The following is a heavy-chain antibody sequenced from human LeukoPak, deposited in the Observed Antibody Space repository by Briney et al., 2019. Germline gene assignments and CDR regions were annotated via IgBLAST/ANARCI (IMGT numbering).Heavy chain of an antibody. CDR2: ISGSGSYI. D-gene: IGHD2-21*01. J-gene: IGHJ4*02. CDR1: GFTFSGYT. Sequence: GGSLRLSCAASGFTFSGYTMNWLRQAPGKGLEWVSTISGSGSYIYYADSLRGRFAVSRDNAENSLYLHMDSLRAEDTAVYYCARDGAYCGGDCFDYCGQGTLVTVSS. CDR3: ARDGAYCGGDCFDY. V-gene: IGHV3-21*01.